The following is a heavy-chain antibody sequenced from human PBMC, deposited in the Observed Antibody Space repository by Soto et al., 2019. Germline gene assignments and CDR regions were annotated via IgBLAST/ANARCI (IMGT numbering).Heavy chain of an antibody. D-gene: IGHD3-10*01. J-gene: IGHJ4*02. CDR1: GVSLTRYY. CDR2: IFYNGTT. Sequence: SETLSLTCSVSGVSLTRYYWIWIRQTPGNTLEWIGCIFYNGTTNYNPSLKSRVTISLAMSKNQLSLKLKSVSAEDTALYYCARGKGTHRYWGAGTLVTVSS. CDR3: ARGKGTHRY. V-gene: IGHV4-59*01.